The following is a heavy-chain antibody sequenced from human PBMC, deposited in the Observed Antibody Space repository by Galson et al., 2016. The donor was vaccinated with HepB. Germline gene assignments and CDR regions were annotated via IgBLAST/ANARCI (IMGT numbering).Heavy chain of an antibody. CDR2: TYCRSKCYN. CDR3: ARESSLYTGYTSGGRKDF. D-gene: IGHD6-19*01. Sequence: CAISGDSVSSNSAAWNWIRQSPSRGLEWLGRTYCRSKCYNDYAVSVKTRITINPDTATNQFSLQLKSVTPEDTAVYYCARESSLYTGYTSGGRKDFWGQGILVTVSS. CDR1: GDSVSSNSAA. V-gene: IGHV6-1*01. J-gene: IGHJ4*02.